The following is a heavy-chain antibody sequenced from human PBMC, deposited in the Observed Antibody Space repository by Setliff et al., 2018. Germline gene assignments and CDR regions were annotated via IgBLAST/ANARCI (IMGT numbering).Heavy chain of an antibody. D-gene: IGHD3-10*01. Sequence: SETLSLTCTVSGGSISSGSYYWSWIRQPAGKGLEWIGRIYTSGSTNYNPSLKSRVTISVDTSKNQFSLKLSSVTAADTAVYYCARGGLWFGELLWKYYFYGIDVLGQGTTVTVSS. CDR1: GGSISSGSYY. J-gene: IGHJ6*02. CDR3: ARGGLWFGELLWKYYFYGIDV. CDR2: IYTSGST. V-gene: IGHV4-61*02.